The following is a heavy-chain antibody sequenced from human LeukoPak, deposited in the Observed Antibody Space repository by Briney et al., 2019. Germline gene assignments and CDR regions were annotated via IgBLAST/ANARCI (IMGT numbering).Heavy chain of an antibody. Sequence: PSETLSFTCAVYGGSFSDYYWSWIRQPPGKRLEWIGEINHSGSTNYNPSLKSRVTISVDTSKNQFSLKLSSVTAADTAVYYCARDRGDGYNLDYWGQGTLVTVSS. V-gene: IGHV4-34*01. CDR3: ARDRGDGYNLDY. CDR2: INHSGST. D-gene: IGHD5-24*01. CDR1: GGSFSDYY. J-gene: IGHJ4*02.